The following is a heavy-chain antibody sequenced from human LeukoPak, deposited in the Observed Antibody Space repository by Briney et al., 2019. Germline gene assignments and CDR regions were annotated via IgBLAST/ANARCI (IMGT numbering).Heavy chain of an antibody. J-gene: IGHJ4*02. CDR2: IIPIFGTA. CDR1: GGTFSSYA. D-gene: IGHD5-18*01. CDR3: ARQDTAMVTADD. V-gene: IGHV1-69*05. Sequence: SVKVSRKASGGTFSSYAISWVRQAPGQGLEWMGGIIPIFGTANYAQKFQGRVTITTDESTSTAYMELSSLRSEDTAVYYCARQDTAMVTADDWGQGTLVTVSS.